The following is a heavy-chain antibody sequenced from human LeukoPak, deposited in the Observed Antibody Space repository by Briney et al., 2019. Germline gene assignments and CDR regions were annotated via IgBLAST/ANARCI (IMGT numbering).Heavy chain of an antibody. Sequence: GASVKVSCKASGYTFTSYDINWVRQAPGQGLEWMGWISAYNGNTNSAQKLQGRVTMTTDTSTSTAYMELRSLRSDDTAVYYCASGIQLWLFDYWGQGTLATVSS. J-gene: IGHJ4*02. D-gene: IGHD5-18*01. CDR1: GYTFTSYD. CDR3: ASGIQLWLFDY. CDR2: ISAYNGNT. V-gene: IGHV1-18*01.